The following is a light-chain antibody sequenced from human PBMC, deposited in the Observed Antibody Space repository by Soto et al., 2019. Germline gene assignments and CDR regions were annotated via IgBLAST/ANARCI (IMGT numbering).Light chain of an antibody. J-gene: IGLJ1*01. CDR2: GVV. CDR1: GNDVGAYNY. CDR3: CSYAGGYTYL. V-gene: IGLV2-11*01. Sequence: QPALTQPRSVSGSPGQSVTISCTVTGNDVGAYNYVSWYQQHPGRPPKLLIYGVVRWPSGVPDRFSGSKSGNTASLTISGLQAEDEADYFCCSYAGGYTYLFGTGTKVTVL.